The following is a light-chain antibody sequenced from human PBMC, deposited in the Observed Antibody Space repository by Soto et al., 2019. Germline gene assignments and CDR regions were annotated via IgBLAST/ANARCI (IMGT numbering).Light chain of an antibody. Sequence: DIQMTQSPSTLSASVGARVTITCRASQSISSWLAWYQQKPGKAPKLLIYKASSLESGVPSRFSGSGSGTEFTLTINSLQPDDFATYYCQQYNSSPNTFGQGTKLEIK. CDR3: QQYNSSPNT. CDR2: KAS. CDR1: QSISSW. V-gene: IGKV1-5*03. J-gene: IGKJ2*01.